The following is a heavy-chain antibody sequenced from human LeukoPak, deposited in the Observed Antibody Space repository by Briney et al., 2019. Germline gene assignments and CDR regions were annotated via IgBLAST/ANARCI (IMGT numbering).Heavy chain of an antibody. V-gene: IGHV3-7*01. J-gene: IGHJ5*01. CDR2: INGDGSEE. CDR3: ARDPDSDNAWGWFDS. D-gene: IGHD3-16*01. CDR1: GFTFSRTW. Sequence: GGSLRLSCAASGFTFSRTWMSWVRHSPGKGLEWVANINGDGSEEYYVDSVKGRFTISRANARSSLYLQMNSLGGEDTAVYYCARDPDSDNAWGWFDSWGQGTVVTASS.